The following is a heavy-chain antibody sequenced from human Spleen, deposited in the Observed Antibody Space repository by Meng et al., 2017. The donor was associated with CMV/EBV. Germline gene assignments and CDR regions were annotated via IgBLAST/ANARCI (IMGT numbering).Heavy chain of an antibody. J-gene: IGHJ6*02. CDR2: ISGSGGST. Sequence: GESLKISCAASGFTFSSYAMSWVRQAPGKGLEWVSAISGSGGSTYYADSVKGRFTISRDNSKNTLCLQMNSLRAEDTAVYYCAKDAGYCSSTSCYYYYYYGMDVWGQGTTVTVSS. V-gene: IGHV3-23*01. CDR1: GFTFSSYA. D-gene: IGHD2-2*01. CDR3: AKDAGYCSSTSCYYYYYYGMDV.